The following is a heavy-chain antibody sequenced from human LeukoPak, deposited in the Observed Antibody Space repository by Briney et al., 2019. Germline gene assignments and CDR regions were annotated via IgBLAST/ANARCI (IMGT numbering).Heavy chain of an antibody. V-gene: IGHV3-21*01. CDR3: AREAMYYFDY. J-gene: IGHJ4*02. CDR2: ISSSSSYI. Sequence: GGSLRLSCAISGFTFSSYNMNWVRQAPGKGLEWVSSISSSSSYIYYADSVKGRFTISRDNAKNSLYLQMNSLRAEDTAVYYCAREAMYYFDYWGQGTLVTVSS. CDR1: GFTFSSYN.